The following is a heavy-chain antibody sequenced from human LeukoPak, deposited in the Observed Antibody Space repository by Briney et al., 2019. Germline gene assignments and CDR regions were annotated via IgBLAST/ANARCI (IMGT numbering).Heavy chain of an antibody. CDR3: ARSHPAARGYYYYYYMDV. V-gene: IGHV1-69*13. D-gene: IGHD2-2*01. CDR1: GGTFSSYA. J-gene: IGHJ6*03. CDR2: IIPIFGTA. Sequence: SVKVSCKASGGTFSSYAISWVRQAPGQGLEWMGGIIPIFGTANYAQKFQGRVTITADESTSTAYMELSSLRSEDTAVYYCARSHPAARGYYYYYYMDVWGKGTTVTVSS.